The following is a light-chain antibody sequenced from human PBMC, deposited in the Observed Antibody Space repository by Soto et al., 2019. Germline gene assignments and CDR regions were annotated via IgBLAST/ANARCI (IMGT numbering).Light chain of an antibody. V-gene: IGKV3-15*01. CDR2: GAS. CDR3: QQYSNWPPGT. Sequence: DIVMTQSPATLSVSPGERATLSCRASQSVGSNLAWYQQKPGQAPSLLIDGASTRATGIPARFSGSGSGTELPLTISSRQSEDVVVYYCQQYSNWPPGTFGQGTKVEIK. J-gene: IGKJ1*01. CDR1: QSVGSN.